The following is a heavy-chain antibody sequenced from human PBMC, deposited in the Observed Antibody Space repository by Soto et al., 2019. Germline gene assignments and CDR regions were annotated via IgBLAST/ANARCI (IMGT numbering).Heavy chain of an antibody. J-gene: IGHJ4*02. CDR2: IYYSGST. V-gene: IGHV4-59*01. D-gene: IGHD6-13*01. Sequence: SETLSLTCTVSGGSISSYYWSWIRQPPGKGLEWIGYIYYSGSTNYNPSLKSRVTISVDTSKNQFSLKLSSVTAADTAVYYCARAPAPVYSSRWYYFYSWGQGTVVTVSS. CDR1: GGSISSYY. CDR3: ARAPAPVYSSRWYYFYS.